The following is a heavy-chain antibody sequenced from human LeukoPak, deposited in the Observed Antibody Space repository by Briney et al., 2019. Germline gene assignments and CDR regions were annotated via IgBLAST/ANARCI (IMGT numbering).Heavy chain of an antibody. V-gene: IGHV1-2*02. Sequence: ASVKVSCKASGYTFTGYYMNWVRQAPGQGLEWMGWIIPNSGDTNYAQKLQGRVTLTRDTSISTAYMELSRLRSDDTAVYYCARAGGRSWFDPWGQGTLVTVSS. D-gene: IGHD2-15*01. CDR2: IIPNSGDT. CDR3: ARAGGRSWFDP. CDR1: GYTFTGYY. J-gene: IGHJ5*02.